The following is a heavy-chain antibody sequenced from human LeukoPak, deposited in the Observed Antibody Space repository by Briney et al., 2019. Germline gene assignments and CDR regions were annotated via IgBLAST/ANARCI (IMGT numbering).Heavy chain of an antibody. D-gene: IGHD3-3*01. Sequence: SETPSLTCTVSGGSISSYYWSWVRQPPGKGLEWIGYIYYSGDTNYNPSLKSRVTISVDTSKNQFSLKLSSVTAADTAVYYCARVAPSIFGVGFDLWGRGTLVTVSS. J-gene: IGHJ2*01. CDR2: IYYSGDT. CDR3: ARVAPSIFGVGFDL. V-gene: IGHV4-59*08. CDR1: GGSISSYY.